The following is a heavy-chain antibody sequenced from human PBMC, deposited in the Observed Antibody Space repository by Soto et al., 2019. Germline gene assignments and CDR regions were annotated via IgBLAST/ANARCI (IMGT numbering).Heavy chain of an antibody. D-gene: IGHD6-13*01. J-gene: IGHJ4*02. Sequence: EVQLVESGGGLVQPGGSLRLSCAASGFTVSSNAMSWVRQAQGKGLEWVSVIHSGGSTYYADSVKGRFTISRDNSKNTLFFQMNGLRAEDTALYYCARGVAPGTSAPDYWGQGTLVIVSS. V-gene: IGHV3-66*01. CDR1: GFTVSSNA. CDR2: IHSGGST. CDR3: ARGVAPGTSAPDY.